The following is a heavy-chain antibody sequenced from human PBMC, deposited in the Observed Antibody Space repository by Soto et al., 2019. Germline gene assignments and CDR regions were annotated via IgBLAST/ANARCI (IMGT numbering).Heavy chain of an antibody. CDR3: VKEREFYYGSGSYSPFDY. Sequence: PGGSLRLSCAASGFTFSSFGMHWVRQAPGKGLKWVALISYDGSKNYYVNSVKGRFTISRDNSKNTLYLQMNSLRAEDTAAYYCVKEREFYYGSGSYSPFDYWGQGTLVTVSS. CDR1: GFTFSSFG. J-gene: IGHJ4*02. D-gene: IGHD3-10*01. CDR2: ISYDGSKN. V-gene: IGHV3-30*18.